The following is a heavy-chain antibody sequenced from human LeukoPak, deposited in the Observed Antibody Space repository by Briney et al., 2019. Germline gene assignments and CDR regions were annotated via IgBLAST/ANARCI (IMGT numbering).Heavy chain of an antibody. V-gene: IGHV4-4*07. D-gene: IGHD2-2*01. CDR2: IYTSGGT. CDR1: GGSISSYY. J-gene: IGHJ4*02. Sequence: SGTLSLTCTVSGGSISSYYLSWIRQPAGKGLEWIGRIYTSGGTNYNPSLKSRVTMSVETSKNQFSLNLSAVTAAGTAVYYCERDRYCSSTSCQRGLFDYWGQGTLVTVSS. CDR3: ERDRYCSSTSCQRGLFDY.